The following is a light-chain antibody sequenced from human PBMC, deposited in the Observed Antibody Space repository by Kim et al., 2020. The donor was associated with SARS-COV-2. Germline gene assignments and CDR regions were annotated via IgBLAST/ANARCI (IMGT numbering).Light chain of an antibody. Sequence: RVTLTCTGSSSNIGTYFDVHWNQHLPGTAPKLLIYANSNRPSGVPDRFSGSKSGTSASLAITGLQAEDEADYYCQSFDNSLSGWVFGGGTQLTVL. CDR3: QSFDNSLSGWV. J-gene: IGLJ3*02. CDR2: ANS. CDR1: SSNIGTYFD. V-gene: IGLV1-40*01.